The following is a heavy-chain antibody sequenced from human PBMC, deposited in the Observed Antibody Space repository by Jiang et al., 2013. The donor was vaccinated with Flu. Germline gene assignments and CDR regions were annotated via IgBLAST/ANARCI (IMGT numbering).Heavy chain of an antibody. J-gene: IGHJ4*02. V-gene: IGHV4-31*02. D-gene: IGHD4-23*01. Sequence: GSTYYNPSLKSRVTISVDTSKNQFSLKLSSVTAADAAVYYCATGGKGPFDYWGQGTLVTVSS. CDR3: ATGGKGPFDY. CDR2: GST.